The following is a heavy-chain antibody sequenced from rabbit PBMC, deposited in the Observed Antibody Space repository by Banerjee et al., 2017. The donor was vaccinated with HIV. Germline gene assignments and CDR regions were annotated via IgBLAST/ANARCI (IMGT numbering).Heavy chain of an antibody. D-gene: IGHD4-1*01. CDR2: IGAGSSGTT. CDR1: GFSFSNRYV. CDR3: ARDLAGVIGWNFNL. Sequence: QSLLEESGGDLVKPEGSLTLTCTASGFSFSNRYVMCWVRQAPGKGLEWIGCIGAGSSGTTYYASWAKGRFTISKTSSTTVTLQMTSLTAADTATYFCARDLAGVIGWNFNLWGQGTLVTVS. V-gene: IGHV1S45*01. J-gene: IGHJ4*01.